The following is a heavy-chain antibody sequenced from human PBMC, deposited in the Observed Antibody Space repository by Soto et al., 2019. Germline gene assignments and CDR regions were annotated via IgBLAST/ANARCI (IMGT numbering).Heavy chain of an antibody. D-gene: IGHD1-1*01. V-gene: IGHV1-18*01. CDR1: GYGFTTYG. CDR2: ISAHNRNT. CDR3: ARGRYGDY. J-gene: IGHJ4*02. Sequence: QVHLVQSGAEVKKPGASVKVSCKGSGYGFTTYGITWVRQAPGQGLEWMAWISAHNRNTNYAQKLQCRVTVTRDTSTSTAYMELRILRSDATAVYSCARGRYGDYWGQGALVTVSS.